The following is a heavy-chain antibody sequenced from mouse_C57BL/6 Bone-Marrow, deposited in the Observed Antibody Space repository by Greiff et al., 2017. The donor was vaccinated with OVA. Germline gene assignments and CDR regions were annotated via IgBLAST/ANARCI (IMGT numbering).Heavy chain of an antibody. J-gene: IGHJ2*01. Sequence: QVQLKESGSELRSPGSSVKLSCKDFDSEVFPIAYMSWVRQKPGHGFEWIGGILPSIGRTIYGEKFEDKATLDADTLSNTAYLELNSLTSEDSAIYYCARSYYYGSSYGFFDYWGQGTTLTVSS. CDR1: DSEVFPIAY. CDR3: ARSYYYGSSYGFFDY. CDR2: ILPSIGRT. V-gene: IGHV15-2*01. D-gene: IGHD1-1*01.